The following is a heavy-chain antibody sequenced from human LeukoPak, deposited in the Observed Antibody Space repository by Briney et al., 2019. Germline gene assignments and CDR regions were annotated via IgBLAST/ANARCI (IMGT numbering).Heavy chain of an antibody. CDR3: ARCSGGSCYRYHFDY. V-gene: IGHV3-23*01. J-gene: IGHJ4*02. Sequence: GGSLRLSCAASGFTFGSYAMNWVRQAPGKGLERVAVISDRGGTTYYADSVKGRFTISRDNSKNTLYFQMNSLRAEDTAVYYCARCSGGSCYRYHFDYWGQGTLVTVSS. CDR1: GFTFGSYA. D-gene: IGHD2-15*01. CDR2: ISDRGGTT.